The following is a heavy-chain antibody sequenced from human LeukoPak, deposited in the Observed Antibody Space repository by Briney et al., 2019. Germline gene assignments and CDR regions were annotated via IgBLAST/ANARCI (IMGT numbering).Heavy chain of an antibody. V-gene: IGHV3-15*01. CDR2: IKIKTDGGTT. CDR3: TTYLWFGESVRRYYYYYMDV. Sequence: PGGSLRLSCAASGFTFSNAWMSWVRQAPGKGLEWVGRIKIKTDGGTTDYAAPVKGRFTISRDDSKNTLYLQMNSLKTEDTAVYYCTTYLWFGESVRRYYYYYMDVWGKGTTVTVSS. D-gene: IGHD3-10*01. CDR1: GFTFSNAW. J-gene: IGHJ6*03.